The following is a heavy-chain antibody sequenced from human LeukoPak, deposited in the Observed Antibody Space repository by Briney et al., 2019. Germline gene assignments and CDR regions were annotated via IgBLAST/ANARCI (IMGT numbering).Heavy chain of an antibody. V-gene: IGHV1-3*01. CDR3: ARKYCSSTGCSWFDP. CDR2: INAGNGNT. Sequence: ASVKVSCKASGYTFTSYAMHWVRQAPGQRLEWMGWINAGNGNTKYSQKFQGRVTITRDTSASTAYMELSSLRSEDTAVYYCARKYCSSTGCSWFDPWGQGTLVTVSS. CDR1: GYTFTSYA. J-gene: IGHJ5*02. D-gene: IGHD2-2*01.